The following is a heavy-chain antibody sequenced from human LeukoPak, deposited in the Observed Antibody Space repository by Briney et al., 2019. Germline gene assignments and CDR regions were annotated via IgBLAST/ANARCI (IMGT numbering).Heavy chain of an antibody. Sequence: PGGSLRLSCAASGFTFSSYSMNWIRQPPGKGLEWIGQINHSGSTNYSPSLKSRVAISVATSKNQFSLKLSSVTAADTAFYFCARGPSLDYWGQGTLVTVSS. CDR3: ARGPSLDY. CDR2: INHSGST. CDR1: GFTFSSYS. V-gene: IGHV4-34*01. J-gene: IGHJ4*02.